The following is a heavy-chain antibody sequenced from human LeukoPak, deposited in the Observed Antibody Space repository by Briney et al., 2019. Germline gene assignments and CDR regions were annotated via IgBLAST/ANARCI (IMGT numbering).Heavy chain of an antibody. D-gene: IGHD3-9*01. Sequence: GGSLRLSCAASGFTVSSSYMTWVRQAPGKGLEWVSRINSDGRSTSYADSVKGRFTISRDNAKNTLYLQMNSLRAEVTAVYYCARGADTGYSSDYWGQGTLVTVSS. CDR3: ARGADTGYSSDY. CDR2: INSDGRST. V-gene: IGHV3-74*01. J-gene: IGHJ4*02. CDR1: GFTVSSSY.